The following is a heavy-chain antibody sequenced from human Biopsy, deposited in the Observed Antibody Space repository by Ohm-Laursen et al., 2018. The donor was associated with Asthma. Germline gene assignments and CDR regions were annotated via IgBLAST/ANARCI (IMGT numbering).Heavy chain of an antibody. Sequence: RLSGEASVFKFDEYTMGWVLQAPGKGLEWVSGISWNSATIGYADSVEGRFTISRDNAKNSVFLHMDSLRPEDTAFYYCAKVRSDWVITESFDYWGQGVLVTVST. CDR3: AKVRSDWVITESFDY. CDR2: ISWNSATI. D-gene: IGHD3-22*01. CDR1: VFKFDEYT. J-gene: IGHJ4*02. V-gene: IGHV3-9*01.